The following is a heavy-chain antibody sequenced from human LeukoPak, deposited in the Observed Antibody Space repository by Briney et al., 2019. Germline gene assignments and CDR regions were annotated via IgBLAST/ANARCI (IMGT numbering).Heavy chain of an antibody. V-gene: IGHV5-51*01. Sequence: GESLKISCKGSGYSFTSYWIGWVRQMPGKGLEWMGIIYPGDSDTRYSPSFQGQVTISADKSISTAYLQWSSLKASDTAMYYCARQYTVTNYSEGRELYYYYMDVWGKGTTVTVSS. CDR1: GYSFTSYW. J-gene: IGHJ6*03. D-gene: IGHD4-17*01. CDR3: ARQYTVTNYSEGRELYYYYMDV. CDR2: IYPGDSDT.